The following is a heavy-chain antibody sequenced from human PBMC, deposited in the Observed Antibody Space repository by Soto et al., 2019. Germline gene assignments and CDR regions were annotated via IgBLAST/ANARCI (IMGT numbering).Heavy chain of an antibody. CDR1: GGSISRGGYY. D-gene: IGHD1-26*01. Sequence: SETLSLTCSVSGGSISRGGYYWSWIRQHPGRGVEWIGYIYYSGNTYYNPSLKSRVTISVDKSKNQFSLKLSAVTAADTAVYYCARGRVGATTDYFDYWGQGTLVTVSS. V-gene: IGHV4-31*03. J-gene: IGHJ4*02. CDR2: IYYSGNT. CDR3: ARGRVGATTDYFDY.